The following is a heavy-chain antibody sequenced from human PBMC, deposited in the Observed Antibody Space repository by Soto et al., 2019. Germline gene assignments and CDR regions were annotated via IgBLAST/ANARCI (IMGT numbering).Heavy chain of an antibody. CDR3: AASTFQSGVSGYFHLDH. CDR2: IIPLFDSA. J-gene: IGHJ4*02. V-gene: IGHV1-69*06. Sequence: QVHLVQVGAEGKKPGSSVKVPCKTSGDTFSNQAISWVPQAPGQGLEWMGGIIPLFDSASYAQRSHDRVTITADKFTNTVYMELRSLTSEDTAVYYCAASTFQSGVSGYFHLDHWGQGTLVTVSS. D-gene: IGHD3-3*01. CDR1: GDTFSNQA.